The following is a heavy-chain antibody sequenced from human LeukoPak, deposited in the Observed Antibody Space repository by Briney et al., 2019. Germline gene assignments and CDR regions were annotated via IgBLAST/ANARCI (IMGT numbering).Heavy chain of an antibody. CDR1: GYTFTGYY. CDR2: INPNSGGT. J-gene: IGHJ5*02. Sequence: ASVKVSCKASGYTFTGYYMHWVRQAPGQGLEWMGWINPNSGGTNYAQKFQGRVTMTRDTSISTAYVELSRLRSDDTAVYYCARGDIVVVPAARNWFDLWGQGTLVTVSS. D-gene: IGHD2-2*01. CDR3: ARGDIVVVPAARNWFDL. V-gene: IGHV1-2*02.